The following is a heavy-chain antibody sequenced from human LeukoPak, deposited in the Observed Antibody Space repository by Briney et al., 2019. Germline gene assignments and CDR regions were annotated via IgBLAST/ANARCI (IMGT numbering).Heavy chain of an antibody. D-gene: IGHD3-3*01. CDR1: EFTFSSFG. J-gene: IGHJ4*02. Sequence: GGSLRLSCAASEFTFSSFGMHWVRQAPGKGLEWVAFIDHDGSNKYYADSVKGRFTISRDNSKNTLYLQMNSLRAEDTAVYYCARAQSYDFWSGYYIAYWGQGTLVTVSS. V-gene: IGHV3-30*02. CDR3: ARAQSYDFWSGYYIAY. CDR2: IDHDGSNK.